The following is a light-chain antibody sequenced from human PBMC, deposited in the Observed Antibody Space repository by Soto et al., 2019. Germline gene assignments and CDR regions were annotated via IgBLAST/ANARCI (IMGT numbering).Light chain of an antibody. J-gene: IGKJ4*01. CDR2: GAS. V-gene: IGKV3-20*01. CDR3: QQYDGSLGLT. Sequence: EIVLTQSPGTLSLSPGERATLSCRASQSVSSSYLAWYQQKTGQAPRLLIYGASSRATGIPDRFSGSGSGTDFTLTISRLEPEDFAVYYCQQYDGSLGLTFGGGTKVEIK. CDR1: QSVSSSY.